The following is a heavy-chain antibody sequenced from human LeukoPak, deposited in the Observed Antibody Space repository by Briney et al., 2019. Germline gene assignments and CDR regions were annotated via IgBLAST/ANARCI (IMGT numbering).Heavy chain of an antibody. CDR2: INHSGST. D-gene: IGHD6-13*01. J-gene: IGHJ4*02. CDR1: GGSFSGYY. CDR3: ARGRGAAAGTFGRNYFDY. Sequence: SETLSLTCAVYGGSFSGYYWSWIRQPPGKGLEWIGEINHSGSTNYNPSLKSRVTISVDTSKNQFSLKLSSVTAADTAVYYCARGRGAAAGTFGRNYFDYWGQGTLVTVSS. V-gene: IGHV4-34*01.